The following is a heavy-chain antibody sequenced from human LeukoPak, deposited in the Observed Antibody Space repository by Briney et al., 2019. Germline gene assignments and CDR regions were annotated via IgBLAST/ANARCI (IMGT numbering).Heavy chain of an antibody. J-gene: IGHJ4*02. CDR3: ARAVTTTIDY. CDR2: INPSGGST. V-gene: IGHV1-46*01. CDR1: GYTFTNYH. Sequence: ASVKVSCKASGYTFTNYHMHWVRQAPGQGLEWMGIINPSGGSTSYAQKFQGRVTMTRDTSTSTVYMELSSLRSEDTAVYYCARAVTTTIDYWGQGTLVTVSS. D-gene: IGHD4-11*01.